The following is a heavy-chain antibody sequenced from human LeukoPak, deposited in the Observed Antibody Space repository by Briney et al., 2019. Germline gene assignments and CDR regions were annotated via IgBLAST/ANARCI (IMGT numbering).Heavy chain of an antibody. CDR1: GFNLSLYS. Sequence: QAGGSLRLSCAASGFNLSLYSIKGVRQAPGKGLEWLSYISSTSNPIYYADSVNGRFTIFRDHAKNSLYLQMDSLRVDDTAVYYCARAKLFTEIRYFAWSPTDLWGQGTMVTVSS. CDR2: ISSTSNPI. J-gene: IGHJ3*01. CDR3: ARAKLFTEIRYFAWSPTDL. D-gene: IGHD3-9*01. V-gene: IGHV3-48*01.